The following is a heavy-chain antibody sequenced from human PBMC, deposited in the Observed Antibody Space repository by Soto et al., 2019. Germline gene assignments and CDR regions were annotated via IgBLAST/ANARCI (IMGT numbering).Heavy chain of an antibody. V-gene: IGHV3-23*01. CDR1: GFTFSSYA. Sequence: EVQLLESGGGLVQPGGSLRLSCAASGFTFSSYAMSWVREAPGKGLEWVSAISGSGGSTYYADSVKGRFTISRDNSKKPPYLQMNSLRAEDTAVYYCAKSPSTSVNPGEAFDIWGQGTMVTGSS. D-gene: IGHD4-4*01. CDR3: AKSPSTSVNPGEAFDI. CDR2: ISGSGGST. J-gene: IGHJ3*02.